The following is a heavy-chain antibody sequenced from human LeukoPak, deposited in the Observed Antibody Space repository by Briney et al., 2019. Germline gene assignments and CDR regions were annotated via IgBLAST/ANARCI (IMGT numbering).Heavy chain of an antibody. J-gene: IGHJ4*02. D-gene: IGHD1-26*01. CDR3: ARAMRDRGGSYFPR. CDR2: IYYSGST. Sequence: PSETLSLTCTVSGGSISSSSYYWGWIRQPPGKGLEWIGSIYYSGSTYYNPSLKSRVTISVDTSKNQFSLKLSSVTAADTAVYYCARAMRDRGGSYFPRWGQGTLVTVSS. V-gene: IGHV4-39*01. CDR1: GGSISSSSYY.